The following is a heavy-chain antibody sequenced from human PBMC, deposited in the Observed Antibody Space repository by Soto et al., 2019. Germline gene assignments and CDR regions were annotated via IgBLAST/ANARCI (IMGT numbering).Heavy chain of an antibody. Sequence: GGSLRLSCAASGFTFSSYAMSWVRQAPGKGLEWVSAISGSGGSTYYADSVKGRFTISRDNSKNTLYLQMNSLRAEDTAVYYCAKDGGGYDGYYYGMDVWGQGTTVTVSS. J-gene: IGHJ6*02. D-gene: IGHD5-12*01. CDR1: GFTFSSYA. V-gene: IGHV3-23*01. CDR2: ISGSGGST. CDR3: AKDGGGYDGYYYGMDV.